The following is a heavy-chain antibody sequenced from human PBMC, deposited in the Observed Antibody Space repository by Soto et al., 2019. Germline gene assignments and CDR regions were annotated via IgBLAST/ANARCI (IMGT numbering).Heavy chain of an antibody. Sequence: EVQLLESGGGLVQPGGALRLSCAASGFTFSSYAMSWVRQAPGQELVWVSAMSGSGGSTYYADSVKGRLTIPRDNSKNTRYLQMNSLRAEDTAVYYCATDPGATVTTVWWYWGQGTLVTVSS. V-gene: IGHV3-23*01. J-gene: IGHJ4*02. D-gene: IGHD4-17*01. CDR2: MSGSGGST. CDR1: GFTFSSYA. CDR3: ATDPGATVTTVWWY.